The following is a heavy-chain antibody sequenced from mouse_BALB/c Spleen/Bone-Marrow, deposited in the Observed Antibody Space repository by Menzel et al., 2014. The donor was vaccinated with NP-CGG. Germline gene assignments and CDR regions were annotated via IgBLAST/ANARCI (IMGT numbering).Heavy chain of an antibody. CDR2: INPGSGGT. CDR1: GYAFTNYL. CDR3: ARSRTGFAY. Sequence: QVQLQQSGAELVRPGTSVKVSCKASGYAFTNYLIEWVKQRPGQGLEWIGVINPGSGGTSYNEKFKGKATLTADKSSSTAYMQLSSLTSDDSAVYFCARSRTGFAYWGQGTLVTASA. J-gene: IGHJ3*01. V-gene: IGHV1-54*03.